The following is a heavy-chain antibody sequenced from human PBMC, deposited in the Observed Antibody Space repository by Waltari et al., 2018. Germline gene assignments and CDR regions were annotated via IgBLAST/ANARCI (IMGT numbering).Heavy chain of an antibody. CDR2: MNPNSGNT. CDR3: ARGGYSSGWYVGYWFDP. V-gene: IGHV1-8*01. CDR1: GYTFTSYD. D-gene: IGHD6-19*01. J-gene: IGHJ5*02. Sequence: QVQLVQSGAEVKKPGASVKVSCKASGYTFTSYDINWVRQATGQGLAWMGWMNPNSGNTGYAQKFQGRVTMTRNTSISTAYMELSSLRSEDTAVYYCARGGYSSGWYVGYWFDPWGQGTLVTVSS.